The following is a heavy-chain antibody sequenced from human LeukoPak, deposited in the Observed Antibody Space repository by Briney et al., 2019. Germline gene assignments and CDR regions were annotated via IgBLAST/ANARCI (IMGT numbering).Heavy chain of an antibody. D-gene: IGHD3-10*01. CDR2: INHSGST. CDR3: ARVKITMVRGTPRGAFDI. CDR1: GGSFSGYY. Sequence: SETLSLTCAVYGGSFSGYYWSWIRQPPGKGLEWIGEINHSGSTNYNPSLKSRVTISVDRSKNQFSLKLSSVTAADTAVYYSARVKITMVRGTPRGAFDIWGQGTMVTVSS. V-gene: IGHV4-34*01. J-gene: IGHJ3*02.